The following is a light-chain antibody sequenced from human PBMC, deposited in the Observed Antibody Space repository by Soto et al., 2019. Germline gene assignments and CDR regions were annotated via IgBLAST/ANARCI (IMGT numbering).Light chain of an antibody. CDR2: EVS. Sequence: QSVLTQPASVSGSPGQSITISCTGTNSDVGSYNFVSWYQHHPGKAPKLMIYEVSKRPSGVSNRFSASKSGNTASLTISGLQAEDEADYYCCSYAGSSTLVFGGGTKLTVL. CDR3: CSYAGSSTLV. CDR1: NSDVGSYNF. J-gene: IGLJ3*02. V-gene: IGLV2-23*02.